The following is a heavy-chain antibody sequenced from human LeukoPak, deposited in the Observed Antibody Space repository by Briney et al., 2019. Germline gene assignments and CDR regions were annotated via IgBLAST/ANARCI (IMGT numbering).Heavy chain of an antibody. V-gene: IGHV4-34*01. CDR3: ARLRRTRGYYDFWSGPRRFDP. J-gene: IGHJ5*02. CDR1: GGSISSYY. D-gene: IGHD3-3*01. Sequence: PSETLSLTCTVSGGSISSYYWSWIRQPPGKGLEWIGEINHSGSTNYNPSLKSRVTISVDTSKNQFSLKLSSVTAADTAVYYCARLRRTRGYYDFWSGPRRFDPWGQGTLVTVSS. CDR2: INHSGST.